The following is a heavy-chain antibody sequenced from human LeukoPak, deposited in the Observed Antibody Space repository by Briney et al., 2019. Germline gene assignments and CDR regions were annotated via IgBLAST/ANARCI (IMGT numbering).Heavy chain of an antibody. J-gene: IGHJ4*02. CDR2: IYSGGST. CDR1: GFTVSSNY. V-gene: IGHV3-53*01. D-gene: IGHD3-3*01. Sequence: GGSLRLSCAASGFTVSSNYMSWVRQAPGKGLEWVSVIYSGGSTYYSDSVQGRFTISRDNSKRTLFLQMNSLRAEDTAFYYCAKAELGVDTFFDYWGQRTLVTVSS. CDR3: AKAELGVDTFFDY.